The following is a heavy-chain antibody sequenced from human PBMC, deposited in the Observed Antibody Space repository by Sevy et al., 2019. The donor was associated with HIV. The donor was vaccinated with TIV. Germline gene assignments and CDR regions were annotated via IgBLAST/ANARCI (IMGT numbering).Heavy chain of an antibody. J-gene: IGHJ6*02. CDR3: ARAGYSSSWYAGSPYYYYYGMDV. V-gene: IGHV6-1*01. Sequence: QSQTLSLTCAISGDSVSSNSAAWNWIRQSPSRGLEWLGRTYYRSKWYNDYAVSVKRRITINPDTSKNQFSLQLNSVTPEDTAVYYCARAGYSSSWYAGSPYYYYYGMDVWGQGTTVTVSS. CDR1: GDSVSSNSAA. CDR2: TYYRSKWYN. D-gene: IGHD6-13*01.